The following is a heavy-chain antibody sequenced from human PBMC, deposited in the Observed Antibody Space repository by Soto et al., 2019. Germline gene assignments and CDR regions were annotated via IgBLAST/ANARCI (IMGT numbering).Heavy chain of an antibody. CDR2: IRGTT. CDR1: GFTFTSYS. J-gene: IGHJ6*03. CDR3: ARTCSGGSCPLET. V-gene: IGHV3-48*01. Sequence: GGSLRLSCAASGFTFTSYSMNWVRQAPGKGLEWVSYIRGTTHYADSVKGRFTISRDNARSSLYLQMNSLRADDTALYHCARTCSGGSCPLETWGKGTTVTVS. D-gene: IGHD2-15*01.